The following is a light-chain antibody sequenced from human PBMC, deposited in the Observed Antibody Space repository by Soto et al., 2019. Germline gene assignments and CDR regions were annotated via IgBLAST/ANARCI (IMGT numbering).Light chain of an antibody. V-gene: IGKV3-11*01. CDR2: EAS. CDR1: QSVGNN. Sequence: EIVLTQSPATLSFSPGERATLSCRASQSVGNNLAWYEQKPGQAPGLVIYEASTRATGIPARFSGSGSGTDFTLTISSLEPEDFAVYYCQQHANWPLTFGGGTKVDIK. J-gene: IGKJ4*01. CDR3: QQHANWPLT.